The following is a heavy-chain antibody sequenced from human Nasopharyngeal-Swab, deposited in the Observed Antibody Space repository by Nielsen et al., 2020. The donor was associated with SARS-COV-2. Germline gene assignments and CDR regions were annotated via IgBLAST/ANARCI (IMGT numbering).Heavy chain of an antibody. CDR2: ISYDGSNK. J-gene: IGHJ4*02. CDR1: GFTFSSYG. CDR3: AKEPTIGEYFDY. Sequence: GESLKISCAASGFTFSSYGMHWVRQAPGKGLEWVAVISYDGSNKYYADSVKGRFTIPRDNSKNTLYLQMNSLRAEDTAVYYCAKEPTIGEYFDYWGQGTLVTVSS. D-gene: IGHD3-10*01. V-gene: IGHV3-30*18.